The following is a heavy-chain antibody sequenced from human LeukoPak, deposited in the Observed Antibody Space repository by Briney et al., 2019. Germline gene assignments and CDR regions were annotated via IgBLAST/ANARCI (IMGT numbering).Heavy chain of an antibody. CDR3: AKDLPYYYDSSGSY. CDR2: ISGSGGST. V-gene: IGHV3-23*01. D-gene: IGHD3-22*01. J-gene: IGHJ4*02. CDR1: GFTFSSYA. Sequence: GGSLRLSCAASGFTFSSYAMSWVRQAPGKGLEWVSAISGSGGSTYYAGSVKGRFTISRDNSKNTLYLQMNSLRAEDTAVYYCAKDLPYYYDSSGSYWGQGTLVTVSS.